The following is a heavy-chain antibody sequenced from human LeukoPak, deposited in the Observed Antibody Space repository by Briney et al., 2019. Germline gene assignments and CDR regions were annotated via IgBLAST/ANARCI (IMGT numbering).Heavy chain of an antibody. CDR3: ARDAGNVDLCHY. D-gene: IGHD5-12*01. CDR2: ITPIFGTA. V-gene: IGHV1-69*06. Sequence: ASVKVSCKASGYTFTNYGISWVRQAPGQGLEWMGGITPIFGTANYAQKFQGRVTITADKSTSTAYMELSSLRSEDTAVYYCARDAGNVDLCHYWGQGTLVTVSS. J-gene: IGHJ4*02. CDR1: GYTFTNYG.